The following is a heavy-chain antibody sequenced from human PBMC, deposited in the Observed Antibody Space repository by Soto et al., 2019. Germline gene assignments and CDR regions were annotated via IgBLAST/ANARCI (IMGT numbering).Heavy chain of an antibody. CDR1: GYTFTSYN. CDR3: FRGGVDDYEKEGRY. D-gene: IGHD4-17*01. V-gene: IGHV1-46*01. J-gene: IGHJ4*02. CDR2: IYARGGST. Sequence: QVQLVQSGAEVRKPGASVKVSCKASGYTFTSYNIHWVRQAPGQGLEWMAIIYARGGSTTYAQNLQGRVTVTRDTSTSTVYMELSSLRSDDTATYFCFRGGVDDYEKEGRYWGQGTLVTVSS.